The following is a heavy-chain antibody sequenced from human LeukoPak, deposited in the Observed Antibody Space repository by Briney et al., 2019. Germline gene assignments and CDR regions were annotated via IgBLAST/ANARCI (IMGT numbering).Heavy chain of an antibody. CDR2: INHSGST. V-gene: IGHV4-34*01. CDR1: GGSFSGYY. Sequence: PSETLSLTCAVYGGSFSGYYWSWIRQPPGKGLEWIGEINHSGSTNYNPSLKSRVTISVDTSKNQFSLKLSSVTAAGTAVYYCARVDSSGYLCDYWGQGTLVTVSS. J-gene: IGHJ4*02. CDR3: ARVDSSGYLCDY. D-gene: IGHD3-22*01.